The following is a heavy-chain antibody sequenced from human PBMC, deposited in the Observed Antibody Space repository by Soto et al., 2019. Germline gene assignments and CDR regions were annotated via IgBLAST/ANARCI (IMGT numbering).Heavy chain of an antibody. V-gene: IGHV4-39*01. CDR1: GGSISSSSYY. Sequence: SETLSLTCTVSGGSISSSSYYWGWIRQPPGKGLEWIGSIYYSGSTYYNPSLKSRVTISVDTSKNQFSLKLSSVTAADTAVYYCWGIGGGVIVIRDYWGQGTLVTVSS. J-gene: IGHJ4*02. D-gene: IGHD3-16*02. CDR2: IYYSGST. CDR3: WGIGGGVIVIRDY.